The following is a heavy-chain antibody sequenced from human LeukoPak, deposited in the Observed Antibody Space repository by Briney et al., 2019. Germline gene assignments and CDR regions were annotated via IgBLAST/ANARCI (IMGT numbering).Heavy chain of an antibody. V-gene: IGHV3-15*01. J-gene: IGHJ4*02. CDR2: IKRKTDGGTA. CDR1: GFPFSDVW. D-gene: IGHD3-22*01. CDR3: TTDWYYYDSSGYYPIF. Sequence: GVSLRLSCAVSGFPFSDVWMSWVRQAPGKGLEWVGRIKRKTDGGTADYAAPVKGRFTFSRDDSKNTLYLQMNSLKTEDTAVYYCTTDWYYYDSSGYYPIFWGQGTLVTVSS.